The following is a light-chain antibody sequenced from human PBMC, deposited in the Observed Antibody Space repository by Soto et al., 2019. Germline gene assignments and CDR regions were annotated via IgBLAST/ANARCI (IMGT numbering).Light chain of an antibody. J-gene: IGKJ3*01. CDR1: QSVSNS. CDR3: QQRSHLPPFP. Sequence: EIVLTQSPATLSLSPGERATLSCRASQSVSNSLAWYQQKPGQAPRLLIYDASNRATGIPARFSGSGSGTSFTLNISSPEAEDFAVYFFQQRSHLPPFPFGPGTKVDLK. CDR2: DAS. V-gene: IGKV3-11*01.